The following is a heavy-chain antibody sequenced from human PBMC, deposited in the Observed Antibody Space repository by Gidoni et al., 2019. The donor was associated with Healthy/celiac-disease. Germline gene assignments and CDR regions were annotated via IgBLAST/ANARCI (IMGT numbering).Heavy chain of an antibody. CDR3: AREGCELSYSHYGMDV. D-gene: IGHD3-16*02. CDR1: GLSSISDGYY. V-gene: IGHV4-31*03. J-gene: IGHJ6*02. Sequence: QVQLQESGPGLMKPAQTLSLTCTFSGLSSISDGYYWSWIRQHPGKGLEWSGYIYYSGSTYSNPSRKSRVTISVDTSKNQFSVKLSFVSAADTAVDYCAREGCELSYSHYGMDVWGQGTTVTVSS. CDR2: IYYSGST.